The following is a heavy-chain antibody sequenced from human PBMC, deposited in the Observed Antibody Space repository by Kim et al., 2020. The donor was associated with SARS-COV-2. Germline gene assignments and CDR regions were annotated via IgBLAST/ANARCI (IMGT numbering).Heavy chain of an antibody. CDR2: ISAYNGNT. V-gene: IGHV1-18*04. J-gene: IGHJ4*02. D-gene: IGHD3-10*01. Sequence: ASVKVSCKASGYTFTSYGISWVRQAPGQGLEWMGWISAYNGNTNYAQKLQGRVTMTTDTSTSTAYMELRSLRSDDTAVYCCARSLRAWFGESYFDYWGQGTLVTVSS. CDR1: GYTFTSYG. CDR3: ARSLRAWFGESYFDY.